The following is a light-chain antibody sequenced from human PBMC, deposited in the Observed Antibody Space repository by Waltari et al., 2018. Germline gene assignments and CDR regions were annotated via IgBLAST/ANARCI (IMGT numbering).Light chain of an antibody. V-gene: IGKV1-39*01. Sequence: IQMTQSPSSLSAAVGDRVTITCRPSQSISNFLNWYQQKPGKAPQLLVPSTSTLQSGVPSRFSGSESGTDFTLTITTLQPEDFATYYCQQTYTLPRTFGQGTKLEI. J-gene: IGKJ1*01. CDR3: QQTYTLPRT. CDR1: QSISNF. CDR2: STS.